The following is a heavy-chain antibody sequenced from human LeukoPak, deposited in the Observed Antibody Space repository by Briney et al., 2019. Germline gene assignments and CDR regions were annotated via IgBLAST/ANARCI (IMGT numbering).Heavy chain of an antibody. CDR2: IIPILGIA. Sequence: ASVKVSCKASGGTFSSYAISWVRQAPGQGLEWMGRIIPILGIANYAQKFQGRVTITADKSTSTAYMELSSLRSEDTAVYYCARDPVGYCSGGSYPDAFDIWGQGTMVTVSS. J-gene: IGHJ3*02. D-gene: IGHD2-15*01. V-gene: IGHV1-69*04. CDR1: GGTFSSYA. CDR3: ARDPVGYCSGGSYPDAFDI.